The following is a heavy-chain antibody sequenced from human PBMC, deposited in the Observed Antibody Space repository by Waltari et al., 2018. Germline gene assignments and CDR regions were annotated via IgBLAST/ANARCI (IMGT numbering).Heavy chain of an antibody. CDR2: IYYSGST. CDR1: GGSISSHY. V-gene: IGHV4-59*11. D-gene: IGHD3-16*01. CDR3: ARVSRGDAFDI. Sequence: QVQLQESGPGLVKPSETLSLTCTVSGGSISSHYWSWIRQPPGKGLEWIGYIYYSGSTNYNPSLKSRVTISVDTSKNQFSLKLRSVTAADTAVYYCARVSRGDAFDIWGQGTMVTVSS. J-gene: IGHJ3*02.